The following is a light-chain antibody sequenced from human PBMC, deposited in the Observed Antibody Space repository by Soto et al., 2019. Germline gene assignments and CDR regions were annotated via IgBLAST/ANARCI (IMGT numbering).Light chain of an antibody. J-gene: IGKJ1*01. Sequence: VILVTQSASLLSASTGDRLTISCRMSQGISSYLAWYQQKPGKAPALLIYAASTLQSGVPSRFSGSGSGTDFTLSISSLKPDDFATYYCQQHYIHWTFGQGTKVDIK. CDR1: QGISSY. CDR2: AAS. CDR3: QQHYIHWT. V-gene: IGKV1D-8*03.